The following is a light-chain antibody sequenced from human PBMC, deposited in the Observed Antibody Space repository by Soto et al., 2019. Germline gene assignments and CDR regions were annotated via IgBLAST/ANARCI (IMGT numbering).Light chain of an antibody. CDR2: GAS. CDR3: QQYGSSPT. CDR1: QSVSRSY. J-gene: IGKJ3*01. V-gene: IGKV3-20*01. Sequence: EIVLTQSPGTLSLSPGERATLSCRASQSVSRSYLVWYQQKPGQAPRLLIYGASIRATGIPDRFSGSGSGTDFTLTISRLEPEDFAMYYCQQYGSSPTFGPGTKVDVK.